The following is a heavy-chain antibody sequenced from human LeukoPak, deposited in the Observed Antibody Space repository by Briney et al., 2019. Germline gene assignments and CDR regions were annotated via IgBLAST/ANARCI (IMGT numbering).Heavy chain of an antibody. J-gene: IGHJ4*02. CDR2: IYYSGST. V-gene: IGHV4-59*01. Sequence: SSETLSLTCTVSGGSISSYYWSWIRQPPGKGLEWIGYIYYSGSTNYNPSLKSRVTISVDTSKNQFSLKLSSVTAADTAVYYCARDYYGSGKNDYWGQGTLVTVSS. CDR1: GGSISSYY. CDR3: ARDYYGSGKNDY. D-gene: IGHD3-10*01.